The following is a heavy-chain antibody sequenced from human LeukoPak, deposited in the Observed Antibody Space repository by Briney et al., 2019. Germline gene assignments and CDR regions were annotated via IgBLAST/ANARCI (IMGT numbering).Heavy chain of an antibody. CDR1: GGSISSSNYY. D-gene: IGHD3-22*01. J-gene: IGHJ4*02. V-gene: IGHV4-39*07. CDR2: IYYSGST. Sequence: SETLSLTCTVSGGSISSSNYYWGWIRQPPGKGLEWIGSIYYSGSTYYNPSLKSRVTMSVDRSKNQFSLKLNSVTAADTALYYCVRVRGSRGYGADFDYWGQGTLVTVSS. CDR3: VRVRGSRGYGADFDY.